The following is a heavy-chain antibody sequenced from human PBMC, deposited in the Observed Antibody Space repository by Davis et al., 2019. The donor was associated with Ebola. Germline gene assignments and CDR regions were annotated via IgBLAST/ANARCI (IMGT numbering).Heavy chain of an antibody. D-gene: IGHD6-6*01. CDR3: ARGLAARRYYYGMDV. CDR1: GFTFSSYG. CDR2: ISYDGSNK. J-gene: IGHJ6*02. V-gene: IGHV3-30*03. Sequence: GESLKISCAASGFTFSSYGMHWVRQAPGKGLEWVAVISYDGSNKYYADSVKGRFTISRDNAKNSLYLQMNSLRAEDTAVYYCARGLAARRYYYGMDVWGQGTTVTVSS.